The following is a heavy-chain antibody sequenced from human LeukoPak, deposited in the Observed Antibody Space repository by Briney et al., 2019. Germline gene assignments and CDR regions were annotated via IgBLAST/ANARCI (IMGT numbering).Heavy chain of an antibody. D-gene: IGHD6-19*01. CDR3: ASLCGLAVAGRKKFDP. V-gene: IGHV4-38-2*02. Sequence: PSETLSLTCNVSGYSISSGYFWGWVRQPPGKGLEWIGSIYQRATVHYNPSLKSRVTISVDTSKNQFSLKLSSVTAADTAVYYCASLCGLAVAGRKKFDPWGQGTLVTVSS. CDR2: IYQRATV. J-gene: IGHJ5*02. CDR1: GYSISSGYF.